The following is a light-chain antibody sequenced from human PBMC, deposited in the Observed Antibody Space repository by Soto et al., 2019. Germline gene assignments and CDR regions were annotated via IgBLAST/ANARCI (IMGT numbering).Light chain of an antibody. Sequence: DIQMTQSPSTLSSSLVDRFTMTLRASQSVSSWLAWYQQKPGKAPKLLIYKASSLESGVPSRFSGSGSGTEFTLTISSLQPDDIATYYCQQYNTYSRTFGQGTKVDI. J-gene: IGKJ1*01. V-gene: IGKV1-5*03. CDR3: QQYNTYSRT. CDR2: KAS. CDR1: QSVSSW.